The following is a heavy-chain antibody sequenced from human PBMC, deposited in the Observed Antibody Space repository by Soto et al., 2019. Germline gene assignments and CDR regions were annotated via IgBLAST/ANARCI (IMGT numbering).Heavy chain of an antibody. V-gene: IGHV3-23*01. J-gene: IGHJ6*02. D-gene: IGHD3-3*01. Sequence: EVQWLESGGGLVQPGGSLRLSCATSNFPFSSYYMIWFRQARGKGLEWVSVVNGGGDITYHEASVKGRFTISRDNSKNSLYLQMNSLSAEHKAVFYCARGHFGVTMDVWGQGTKVTVSS. CDR2: VNGGGDIT. CDR1: NFPFSSYY. CDR3: ARGHFGVTMDV.